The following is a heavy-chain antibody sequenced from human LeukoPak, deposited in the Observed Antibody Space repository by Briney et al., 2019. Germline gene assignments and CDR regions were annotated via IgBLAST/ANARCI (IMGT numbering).Heavy chain of an antibody. CDR2: IYYSGST. Sequence: PSETLSLTCTVSGGSISSSSYYWGWIRQPPGKGLEWIGSIYYSGSTYYNPSLKSRVTISVDTSKNQFSLKLSSATAADTAVYYCARGKRVVTAQYYFDYWGQGTLVTVSS. D-gene: IGHD2-21*02. CDR1: GGSISSSSYY. CDR3: ARGKRVVTAQYYFDY. V-gene: IGHV4-39*07. J-gene: IGHJ4*02.